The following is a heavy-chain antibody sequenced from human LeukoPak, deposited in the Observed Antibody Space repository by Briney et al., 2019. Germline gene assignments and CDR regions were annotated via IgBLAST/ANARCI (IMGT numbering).Heavy chain of an antibody. J-gene: IGHJ4*02. V-gene: IGHV4-59*12. Sequence: SEALSLTCTVSGGSISSYYWSWIRQPPGKGLEWIGYIYYSGSTNYNPSLKSRVTISVDTSKNQFSLKLSSVTAADTAVYYCARDLSKAAGDYWGQGTLVTVSS. CDR2: IYYSGST. CDR3: ARDLSKAAGDY. CDR1: GGSISSYY. D-gene: IGHD6-13*01.